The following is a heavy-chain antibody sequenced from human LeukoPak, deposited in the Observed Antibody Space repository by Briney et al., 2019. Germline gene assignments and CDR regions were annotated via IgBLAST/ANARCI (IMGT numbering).Heavy chain of an antibody. J-gene: IGHJ4*02. CDR2: ISAYNGNT. Sequence: ASVTVSFTATGYTFTSYGINWVRQPPGPGHEWMGWISAYNGNTNYAQKLQGRVTMTTDTSTSTDYMELRSLRSDDTAVYYCARERGTWIQLWFPDYWGQGTLVTVSS. CDR1: GYTFTSYG. CDR3: ARERGTWIQLWFPDY. V-gene: IGHV1-18*01. D-gene: IGHD5-18*01.